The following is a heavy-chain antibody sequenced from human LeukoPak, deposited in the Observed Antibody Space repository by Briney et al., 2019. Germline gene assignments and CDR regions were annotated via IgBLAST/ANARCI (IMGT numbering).Heavy chain of an antibody. V-gene: IGHV3-30*03. CDR3: ARGSSSHSSGRS. CDR1: GFTFSSYG. CDR2: ISYDGSNK. D-gene: IGHD6-25*01. J-gene: IGHJ4*02. Sequence: GGSLRLSCAASGFTFSSYGMHWVRQAPGKGLEWVAVISYDGSNKYYADSVKGRFTISRDNSKNTLYLQMNSLRAEDTAVYYCARGSSSHSSGRSWGQGTLVTVSS.